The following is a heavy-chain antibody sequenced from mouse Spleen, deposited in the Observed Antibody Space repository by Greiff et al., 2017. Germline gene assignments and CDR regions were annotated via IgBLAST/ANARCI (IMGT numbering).Heavy chain of an antibody. CDR2: ISDGGSYT. V-gene: IGHV5-4*02. D-gene: IGHD1-2*01. Sequence: EVQRVESGGGLVKPGGSLKLSCAASGFTFSDYYMYWVRQTPEKRLEWVATISDGGSYTYYPDSVKGRFTISRDNAKNNLYLQMSSLKSEDTAMYYCAREDTADYYAMDYWGQGTSVTVSS. J-gene: IGHJ4*01. CDR1: GFTFSDYY. CDR3: AREDTADYYAMDY.